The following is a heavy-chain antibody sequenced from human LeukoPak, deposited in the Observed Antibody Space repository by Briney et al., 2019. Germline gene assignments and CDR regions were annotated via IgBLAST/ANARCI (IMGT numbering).Heavy chain of an antibody. CDR2: ISSSSSYI. V-gene: IGHV3-21*01. CDR3: ARVAGGYNLFDY. CDR1: GFTFSSYS. J-gene: IGHJ4*02. Sequence: VGSLRLSSAASGFTFSSYSMNRVRQAPGEGLEWVSSISSSSSYIYYADSVKGRFTISRDNAKNSLYLQMNSLRAEDTAVYYCARVAGGYNLFDYWGKGTLVTVSS. D-gene: IGHD5-24*01.